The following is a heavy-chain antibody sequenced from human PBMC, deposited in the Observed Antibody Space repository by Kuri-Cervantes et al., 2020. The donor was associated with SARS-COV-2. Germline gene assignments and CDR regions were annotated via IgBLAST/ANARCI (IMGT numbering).Heavy chain of an antibody. CDR2: IRYNGSNK. CDR1: GFTFSGYG. Sequence: GGSLRLSCAASGFTFSGYGMNWVRQAQGKGWEWVAVIRYNGSNKYYADSVKGRFTISRDNSKNKLYLQMNSLRAEDTAVYYCAKTLHQPSAYFDYWGQGTLVTVSS. D-gene: IGHD2-15*01. V-gene: IGHV3-30*18. CDR3: AKTLHQPSAYFDY. J-gene: IGHJ4*02.